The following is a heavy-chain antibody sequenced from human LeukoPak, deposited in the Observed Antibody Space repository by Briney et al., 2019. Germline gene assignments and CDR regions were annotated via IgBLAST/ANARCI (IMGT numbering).Heavy chain of an antibody. Sequence: ASVKVSCKASGYTFTGYYMHWVRQAPGQGLEWMGWNNPSGGSTSYAQKFQGRVTMTRDTSTSTVYMELSSLRSEDTAVYYCARDRGGRGDYYYMDVWGKGPTVTVPS. CDR3: ARDRGGRGDYYYMDV. CDR1: GYTFTGYY. J-gene: IGHJ6*03. D-gene: IGHD3-10*01. V-gene: IGHV1-46*01. CDR2: NNPSGGST.